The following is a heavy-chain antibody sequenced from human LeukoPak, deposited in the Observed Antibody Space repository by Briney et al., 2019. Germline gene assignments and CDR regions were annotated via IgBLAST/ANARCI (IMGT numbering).Heavy chain of an antibody. CDR3: ASLYSSSWDGYFDY. V-gene: IGHV4-59*01. Sequence: SSETLSLTCTVSGGSISSYYWSWIRQPPGKGLEWVGYIYYSGSTNYNPSLKSRVTISVDTSKNQFSLKLSSVTAADTAVCYCASLYSSSWDGYFDYWGQGTLVTVSS. J-gene: IGHJ4*02. D-gene: IGHD6-13*01. CDR1: GGSISSYY. CDR2: IYYSGST.